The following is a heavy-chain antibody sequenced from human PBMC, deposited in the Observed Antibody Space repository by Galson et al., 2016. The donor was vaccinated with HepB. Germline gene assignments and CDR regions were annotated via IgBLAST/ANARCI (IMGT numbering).Heavy chain of an antibody. J-gene: IGHJ5*02. CDR3: AREEGREGGFGP. CDR1: GGSISDYR. V-gene: IGHV4-59*01. D-gene: IGHD1-26*01. Sequence: ETLSLTCTVSGGSISDYRWSWIRQTPGKGLEWVGYIHYTGGTHYNPSLKSRVTISFDTSKTQVSLKLPSVTASDTAVYFCAREEGREGGFGPWGQGTLVTVSS. CDR2: IHYTGGT.